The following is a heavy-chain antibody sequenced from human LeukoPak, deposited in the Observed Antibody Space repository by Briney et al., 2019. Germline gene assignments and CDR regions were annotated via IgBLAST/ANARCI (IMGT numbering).Heavy chain of an antibody. CDR3: ARGYDSSGYYPS. Sequence: SETLSLTCTVSGGSINSYYWSWIRQPPGKGLEWIGYIYYSGSTKYNTSLKSRVTISVDTSKNQFSLKLSSVTAEDTAVYYCARGYDSSGYYPSWGQGTLVTVSS. CDR1: GGSINSYY. CDR2: IYYSGST. V-gene: IGHV4-59*01. D-gene: IGHD3-22*01. J-gene: IGHJ4*02.